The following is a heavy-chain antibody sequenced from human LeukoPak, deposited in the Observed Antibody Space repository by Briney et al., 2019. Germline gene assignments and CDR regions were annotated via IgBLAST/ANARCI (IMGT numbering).Heavy chain of an antibody. D-gene: IGHD4-17*01. CDR2: INPNSGGT. CDR1: GYTFTSYG. Sequence: ASVKVSCKASGYTFTSYGISWVRQAPGQGLEWMGWINPNSGGTNYAQKFQGWVTMTRDTSISTAYMELSRLRSDDTAVYYCARGQVDYGDHVDYWGQGTLVTVSS. J-gene: IGHJ4*02. CDR3: ARGQVDYGDHVDY. V-gene: IGHV1-2*04.